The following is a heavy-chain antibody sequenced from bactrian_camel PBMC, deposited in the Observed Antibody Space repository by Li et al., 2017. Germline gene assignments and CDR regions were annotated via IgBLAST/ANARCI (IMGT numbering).Heavy chain of an antibody. CDR2: IGDDGNT. CDR1: GLTYGSYC. Sequence: HVQLVESGGGSVQAGGSLRLSCTDSGLTYGSYCLGWFRQAVGKEREGVAAIGDDGNTVYVDSVKGRFTISQDDAKNTLYIQMNNLKPEDTASYYCASLNPGGDCGGWLKSPPNKYSQGTQVTVS. V-gene: IGHV3S55*01. D-gene: IGHD6*01. J-gene: IGHJ4*01.